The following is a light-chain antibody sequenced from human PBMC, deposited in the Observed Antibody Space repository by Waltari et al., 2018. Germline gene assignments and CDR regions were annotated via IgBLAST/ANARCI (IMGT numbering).Light chain of an antibody. Sequence: DVVMTQSPLSLPVTLGQPASISCRSSQSLVHSDGNTYLNWFQQRPGQSPRCLIYKVSNRDSGVPDRFSGSGSGTDFTLKISRVEAEDVGVYYCMQGTHWPTFGQGTKLEIK. V-gene: IGKV2-30*02. CDR2: KVS. CDR3: MQGTHWPT. CDR1: QSLVHSDGNTY. J-gene: IGKJ2*01.